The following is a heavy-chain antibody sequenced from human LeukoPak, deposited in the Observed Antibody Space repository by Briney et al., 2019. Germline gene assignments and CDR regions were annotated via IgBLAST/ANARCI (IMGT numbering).Heavy chain of an antibody. V-gene: IGHV4-39*07. J-gene: IGHJ3*02. CDR3: AREDAEQMDNSFDI. CDR1: GDSISRSSDY. Sequence: PSETLSLTCTVSGDSISRSSDYWGWIRQPPGKGPEWIGSVYYIGSTFYNPSLKSRLTISIDTSKNQFSLKLRSVTAAGTAVYYCAREDAEQMDNSFDIWGQGTMVTVSS. D-gene: IGHD5-24*01. CDR2: VYYIGST.